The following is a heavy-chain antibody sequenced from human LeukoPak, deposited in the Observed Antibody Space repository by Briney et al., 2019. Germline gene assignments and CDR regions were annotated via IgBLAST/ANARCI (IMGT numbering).Heavy chain of an antibody. V-gene: IGHV4-34*01. CDR1: GGSFSGYY. Sequence: PSEALSLTCAVYGGSFSGYYWSWIRQPPGKGLEWIGEINHSGSTNYNPSLKSRVTISVDTSKNQFSLKLSSVTAADTAVYYCARGGYDSTYYYYYYMDVWGKGTTVTVSS. J-gene: IGHJ6*03. CDR2: INHSGST. D-gene: IGHD5-12*01. CDR3: ARGGYDSTYYYYYYMDV.